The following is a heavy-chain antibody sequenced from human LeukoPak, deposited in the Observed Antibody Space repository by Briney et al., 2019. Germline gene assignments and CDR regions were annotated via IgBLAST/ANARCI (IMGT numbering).Heavy chain of an antibody. CDR1: GFTVSSTY. CDR2: IYSGGTT. V-gene: IGHV3-66*01. Sequence: GGSLRLSCAASGFTVSSTYMSWVRQAPGKGLEWVSVIYSGGTTYYADSVKGRFTISRDNSKNTLYLQMNSLRTEDTAVYYCARDMYDYGSYWGQGTLVTVSS. J-gene: IGHJ4*02. D-gene: IGHD4/OR15-4a*01. CDR3: ARDMYDYGSY.